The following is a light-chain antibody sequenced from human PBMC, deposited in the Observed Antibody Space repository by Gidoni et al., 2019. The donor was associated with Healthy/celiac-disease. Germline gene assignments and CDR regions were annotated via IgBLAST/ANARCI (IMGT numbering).Light chain of an antibody. J-gene: IGLJ2*01. CDR2: GNS. Sequence: QSVLTQPPSVSGAPGPRVTISCTGSSSNIGAGYDVHWYQQLPGTAPKLLIYGNSNRPSGVPDRFSGSKSGTSASLAITGLQAEDEADYYCQSYDSSLSGWDVVFGGGTKLTVL. CDR3: QSYDSSLSGWDVV. CDR1: SSNIGAGYD. V-gene: IGLV1-40*01.